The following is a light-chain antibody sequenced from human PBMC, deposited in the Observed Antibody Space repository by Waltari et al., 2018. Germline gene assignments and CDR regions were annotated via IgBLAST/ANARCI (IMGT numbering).Light chain of an antibody. CDR2: ATT. CDR1: QSVKTNH. Sequence: EVLLTQSPGTLSLSPGDRATPSCRASQSVKTNHLALYQHKPCQAPRLLVYATTTRAAGIPDRFTGSGSGTDFTLTISRLEPEDFAVYYFQQHGSRPLTFGGGTKVEIK. J-gene: IGKJ4*01. CDR3: QQHGSRPLT. V-gene: IGKV3-20*01.